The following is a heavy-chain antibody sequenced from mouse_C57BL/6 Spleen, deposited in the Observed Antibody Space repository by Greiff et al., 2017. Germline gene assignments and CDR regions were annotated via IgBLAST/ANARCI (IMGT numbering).Heavy chain of an antibody. CDR2: SKNKANDYTT. CDR1: GFTFSDFY. V-gene: IGHV7-1*01. Sequence: DVKLVESGGGLVQSGRSLRLSCATSGFTFSDFYMEWVRQAPGKGLEWIAASKNKANDYTTEYSSSVKGRFNVSRDTSQSILYLQMNALRAEDTAIYYCARDDGYYVRSFAYWGQGTLVTVSA. J-gene: IGHJ3*01. D-gene: IGHD2-3*01. CDR3: ARDDGYYVRSFAY.